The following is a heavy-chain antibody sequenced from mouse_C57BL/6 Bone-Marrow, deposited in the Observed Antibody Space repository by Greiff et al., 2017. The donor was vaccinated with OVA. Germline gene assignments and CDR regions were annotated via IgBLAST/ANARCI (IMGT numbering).Heavy chain of an antibody. Sequence: QSGAELVRPGASVKMSCKASGYTFTSYYMHWVKQTPRQGLEWIGAIYPGNGDTSYNQKFKGKATLTVDKSSSTAYMQLSSLTSEDSAVYFCASGGSISKDPPWYFDVWGTGTTVTGSS. V-gene: IGHV1-12*01. CDR3: ASGGSISKDPPWYFDV. J-gene: IGHJ1*03. CDR2: IYPGNGDT. CDR1: GYTFTSYY.